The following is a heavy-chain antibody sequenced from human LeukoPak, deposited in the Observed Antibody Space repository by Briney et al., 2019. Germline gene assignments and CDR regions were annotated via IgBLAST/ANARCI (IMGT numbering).Heavy chain of an antibody. CDR2: INTNTGNP. Sequence: ASVKVSCKASGYTFTSYAMNRVRQAPGQGLEWMGWINTNTGNPTYAQGFTGRFVFSLDTSVSTAYLQISSLKAEDTAVYYCARAQNSGPGIAVAESDYWGQGTLVTVSS. D-gene: IGHD6-19*01. J-gene: IGHJ4*02. CDR3: ARAQNSGPGIAVAESDY. V-gene: IGHV7-4-1*02. CDR1: GYTFTSYA.